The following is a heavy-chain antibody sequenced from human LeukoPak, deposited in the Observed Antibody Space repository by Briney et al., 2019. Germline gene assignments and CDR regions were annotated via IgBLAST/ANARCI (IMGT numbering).Heavy chain of an antibody. Sequence: ASVKVSCKISGYTLTELSMHWVRQAPGKGLEWMGGFDPEDGETIYAQKFQGRVTMTEDTSTDTAYMELSRLRSDDTAVYYCARVGDYYDSSGYYCCYFDYWGQGTLVTVSS. J-gene: IGHJ4*02. V-gene: IGHV1-24*01. CDR1: GYTLTELS. D-gene: IGHD3-22*01. CDR3: ARVGDYYDSSGYYCCYFDY. CDR2: FDPEDGET.